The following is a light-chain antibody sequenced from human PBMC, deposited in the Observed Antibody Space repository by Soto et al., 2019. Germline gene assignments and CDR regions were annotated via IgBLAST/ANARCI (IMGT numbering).Light chain of an antibody. CDR1: QSINSRY. CDR2: GAS. V-gene: IGKV3-20*01. CDR3: QQYGSSPT. J-gene: IGKJ4*01. Sequence: EIVLTQSPGTLSLSPGERATLSCRASQSINSRYLAWYQQKPGQAPRLLIYGASSRATGIPDRFSGSGSGTDFTLTISRLEPEDFAVYYCQQYGSSPTFGGGTKVEIK.